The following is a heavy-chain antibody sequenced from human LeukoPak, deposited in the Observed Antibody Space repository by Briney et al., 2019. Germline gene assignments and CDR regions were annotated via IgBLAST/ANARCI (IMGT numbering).Heavy chain of an antibody. Sequence: SQTLSLTCALSGDSLPSNSAAWHWPRQSPSRGLEWLGRPYYRSKWYNDYAVSVKSRITINPDTSKNQFSLQLNSVTPEDTAVYYCARVQILGRSSSWYGLHWFDPWGQGTLVTVSS. V-gene: IGHV6-1*01. CDR3: ARVQILGRSSSWYGLHWFDP. CDR1: GDSLPSNSAA. D-gene: IGHD6-13*01. J-gene: IGHJ5*02. CDR2: PYYRSKWYN.